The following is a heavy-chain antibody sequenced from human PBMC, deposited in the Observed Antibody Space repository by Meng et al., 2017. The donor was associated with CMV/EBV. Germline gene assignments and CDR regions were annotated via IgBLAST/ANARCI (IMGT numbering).Heavy chain of an antibody. CDR1: FTVTTAW. D-gene: IGHD3-3*01. J-gene: IGHJ4*02. V-gene: IGHV3-15*07. Sequence: FTVTTAWMNGVRQAPGKGLEWVGRIKSKTDGGTTDYAAPVKGRFTISRDDSKNTLYLQMNSLKSEDTAVYYCTTVLDYDFWSGSRGYWGQGTLVTVSS. CDR2: IKSKTDGGTT. CDR3: TTVLDYDFWSGSRGY.